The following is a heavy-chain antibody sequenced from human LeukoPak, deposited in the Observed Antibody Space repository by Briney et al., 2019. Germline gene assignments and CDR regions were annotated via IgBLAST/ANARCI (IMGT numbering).Heavy chain of an antibody. V-gene: IGHV3-21*01. CDR2: ISSSSSYI. Sequence: GGSLRLSCAASGFTFSSYSMNWVRQAPGKGLEWVSSISSSSSYIYYADSVKGRFTISRDNAKNSLYLQMNSLRAEDTAVYYCARVGSATANWFDPWGQGTLVTVSS. J-gene: IGHJ5*02. CDR3: ARVGSATANWFDP. CDR1: GFTFSSYS.